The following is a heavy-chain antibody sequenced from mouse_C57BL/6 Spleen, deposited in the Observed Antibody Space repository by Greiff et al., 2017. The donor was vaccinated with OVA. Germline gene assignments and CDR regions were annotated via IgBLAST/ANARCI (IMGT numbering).Heavy chain of an antibody. V-gene: IGHV5-4*01. D-gene: IGHD1-1*01. CDR3: ARDYGSIDY. J-gene: IGHJ2*01. CDR1: GFTFSSYA. Sequence: EVKVVESGGGLVKPGGSLKLSCAASGFTFSSYAMSWVRQTPEKRLEWVATISDGGSYTYYPDNVKGRFTISRDNAKNNLYLQMSHLKSEDTALYYCARDYGSIDYWGQGTTLTVSS. CDR2: ISDGGSYT.